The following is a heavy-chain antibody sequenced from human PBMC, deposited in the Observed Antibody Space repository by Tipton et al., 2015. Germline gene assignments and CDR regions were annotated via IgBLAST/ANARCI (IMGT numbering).Heavy chain of an antibody. J-gene: IGHJ5*02. CDR1: GDSISTRSHY. CDR3: AREFCNGGNCYWFDP. D-gene: IGHD2-15*01. V-gene: IGHV4-39*07. Sequence: TLSLTCNVSGDSISTRSHYWGWVRQPPGKGLEWIATIYYTGSTYYNPSLESRVTISVDTSKNQFSLKLTSVTAADTAVYYCAREFCNGGNCYWFDPWGQGILVTVPS. CDR2: IYYTGST.